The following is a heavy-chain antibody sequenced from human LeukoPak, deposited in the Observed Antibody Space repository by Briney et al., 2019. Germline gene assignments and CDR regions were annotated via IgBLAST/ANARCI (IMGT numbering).Heavy chain of an antibody. V-gene: IGHV1-46*01. Sequence: ASVKVSCKASGYTFSSHYMHWVRQAPGQGLEWMGIINPSDGSTNYAQKFQGRVTITADESTSTAYMELSSLRSEDTAVYYCARGSKDITVVTAFDYWGQGTLVTVSS. D-gene: IGHD4-23*01. CDR2: INPSDGST. CDR3: ARGSKDITVVTAFDY. J-gene: IGHJ4*02. CDR1: GYTFSSHY.